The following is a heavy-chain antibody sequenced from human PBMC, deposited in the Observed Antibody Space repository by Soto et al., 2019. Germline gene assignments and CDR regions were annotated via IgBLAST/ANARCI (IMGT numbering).Heavy chain of an antibody. V-gene: IGHV3-53*04. J-gene: IGHJ1*01. D-gene: IGHD1-1*01. CDR3: TCGTTRSRPTLY. CDR2: IYTDDST. Sequence: GGSLSLSCAASGFTVSSNYMSWVRQAPGKGLEWLSVIYTDDSTYYADSVKGRFTISRHNSKNTLYLQMNSLRAEDTAVYYCTCGTTRSRPTLYCGHGTLVTLSS. CDR1: GFTVSSNY.